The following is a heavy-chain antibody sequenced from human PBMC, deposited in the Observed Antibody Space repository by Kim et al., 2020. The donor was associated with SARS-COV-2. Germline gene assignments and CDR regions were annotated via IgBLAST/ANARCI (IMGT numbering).Heavy chain of an antibody. J-gene: IGHJ4*02. CDR2: MNPNSGYT. CDR3: ARLGVAGGGFHY. Sequence: ASVKVSCKASGYTFISYDINWVRQATGQGLEWMGWMNPNSGYTAYAQKFQGRVTMTRDTSISTAHMELSSLTSEDTAVYYCARLGVAGGGFHYWGQGTLV. D-gene: IGHD6-13*01. CDR1: GYTFISYD. V-gene: IGHV1-8*01.